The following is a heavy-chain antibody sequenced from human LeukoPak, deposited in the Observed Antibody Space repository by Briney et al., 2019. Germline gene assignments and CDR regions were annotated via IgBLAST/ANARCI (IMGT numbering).Heavy chain of an antibody. CDR1: GFTFSSYA. CDR3: ARGTAYYVNDY. CDR2: ITSSSSTI. V-gene: IGHV3-48*01. D-gene: IGHD1-26*01. J-gene: IGHJ4*02. Sequence: GGSLRLSCAASGFTFSSYAVSWVRQAPGKGLEWVSYITSSSSTIQYADSAKGRFTVSRDNAKNSLYLQMNSLRAEDTAVYYCARGTAYYVNDYWGQGALVTASS.